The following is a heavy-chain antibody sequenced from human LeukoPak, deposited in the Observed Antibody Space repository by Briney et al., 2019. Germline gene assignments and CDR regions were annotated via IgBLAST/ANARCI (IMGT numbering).Heavy chain of an antibody. Sequence: SETLSLTCNVAGGAMSSTTYYWDWIRQPPGKGLEWIGRVYYYGSAHYNPSLKSRVTISVDKSKNQFSLKMNSVTATDTALYFCVGRASALRRDGHISDDYWGQRTLVTVSS. CDR2: VYYYGSA. V-gene: IGHV4-39*01. D-gene: IGHD5-24*01. CDR1: GGAMSSTTYY. CDR3: VGRASALRRDGHISDDY. J-gene: IGHJ4*02.